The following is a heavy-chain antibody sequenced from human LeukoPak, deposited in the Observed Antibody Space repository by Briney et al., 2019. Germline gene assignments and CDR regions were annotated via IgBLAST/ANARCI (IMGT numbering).Heavy chain of an antibody. CDR2: IYYSGST. J-gene: IGHJ4*02. D-gene: IGHD6-13*01. CDR3: ARGVLATLRIAAAGTINFFDY. V-gene: IGHV4-59*01. CDR1: GGSISSYY. Sequence: SETLSLTCTVSGGSISSYYWSWIRQPPGKGLEWIGYIYYSGSTNYNPSLKSRVTISVDTSKNQFSLKLSSVTAADTAVYYCARGVLATLRIAAAGTINFFDYWGQGTLVTVSS.